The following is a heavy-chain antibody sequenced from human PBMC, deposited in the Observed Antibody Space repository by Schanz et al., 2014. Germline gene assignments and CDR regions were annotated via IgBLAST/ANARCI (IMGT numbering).Heavy chain of an antibody. CDR2: ISGSSIHK. J-gene: IGHJ4*02. CDR3: ARFLARYQYYGVDV. Sequence: GGSLRLSCAASGFTFSDYYVAWIRQAPGKGLEWVSHISGSSIHKNYADSVKGRFSISRDNGETSVYLQINSLRVEDTAVYYCARFLARYQYYGVDVWGQGTLVTVSS. D-gene: IGHD2-21*01. CDR1: GFTFSDYY. V-gene: IGHV3-11*03.